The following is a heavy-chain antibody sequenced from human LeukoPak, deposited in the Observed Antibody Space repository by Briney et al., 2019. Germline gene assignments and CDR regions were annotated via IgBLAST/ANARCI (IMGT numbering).Heavy chain of an antibody. CDR1: GYTFTGYY. V-gene: IGHV1-2*02. CDR2: INPNSGGT. D-gene: IGHD3-22*01. J-gene: IGHJ5*02. CDR3: ARDSYYYDSSGYESATALDGWFDP. Sequence: GASVKVSCKASGYTFTGYYMHWVRQAPGQGLEWMGWINPNSGGTNYAQKFQGRVTMTRDTSISTAYMELSRLRSDDTAVYYCARDSYYYDSSGYESATALDGWFDPWGQGTLVTVSS.